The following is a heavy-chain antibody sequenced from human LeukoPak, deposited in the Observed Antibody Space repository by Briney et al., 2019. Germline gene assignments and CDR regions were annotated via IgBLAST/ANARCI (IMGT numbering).Heavy chain of an antibody. V-gene: IGHV3-74*01. CDR3: VKAAAPWQWLPD. CDR1: GFTFSSYW. Sequence: PGGSLRHSCPASGFTFSSYWMHWVRQPPGKGLVWGARIKSDGSSTTYANYVKGRFTTSRDNAKNTLYLQMSSLRVEDTAVYYCVKAAAPWQWLPDWGQGTLVTVSS. D-gene: IGHD6-19*01. J-gene: IGHJ4*02. CDR2: IKSDGSST.